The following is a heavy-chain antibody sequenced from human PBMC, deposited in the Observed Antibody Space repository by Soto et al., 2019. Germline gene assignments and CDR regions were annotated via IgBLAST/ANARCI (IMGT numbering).Heavy chain of an antibody. CDR3: AKGLRFLEWLPPFDY. J-gene: IGHJ4*02. V-gene: IGHV3-23*01. D-gene: IGHD3-3*01. CDR2: IRGSGGST. Sequence: EMQLLESGGGLVQPGGSLRLSCAASGFTFSSHAMSWVRQAPGKGLEWVSAIRGSGGSTYYADSVKGRFTISRDNSKNTLYLQMNSLRAEDTAVYYCAKGLRFLEWLPPFDYWGQGTLVTVSS. CDR1: GFTFSSHA.